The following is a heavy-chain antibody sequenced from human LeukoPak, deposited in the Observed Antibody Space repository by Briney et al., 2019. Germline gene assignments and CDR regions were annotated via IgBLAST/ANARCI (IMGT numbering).Heavy chain of an antibody. Sequence: GGSLRLSCAASGFTVSSKYMSWVRQAPGKGLEWVSVLYSGGSIFYADSVKGRFTISRDNAKRSLYLQMNSLRAEDTAVYYCARDLFSYGANQDDFWGQGTLVTVSS. D-gene: IGHD5-18*01. CDR1: GFTVSSKY. V-gene: IGHV3-66*01. J-gene: IGHJ4*02. CDR2: LYSGGSI. CDR3: ARDLFSYGANQDDF.